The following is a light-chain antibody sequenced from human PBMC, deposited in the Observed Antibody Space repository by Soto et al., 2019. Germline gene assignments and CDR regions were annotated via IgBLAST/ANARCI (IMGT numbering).Light chain of an antibody. CDR2: DTS. CDR3: QQYGTSPQT. J-gene: IGKJ1*01. V-gene: IGKV3D-15*01. CDR1: QNIGSN. Sequence: EIVIAQSPATLSVSPGETAILSCRASQNIGSNLAWYQQKPGQAPGLLIYDTSTRASGVPDRFSGSGSGTEFTLTISRLEPEDFAVYYCQQYGTSPQTFGQGTKVDIK.